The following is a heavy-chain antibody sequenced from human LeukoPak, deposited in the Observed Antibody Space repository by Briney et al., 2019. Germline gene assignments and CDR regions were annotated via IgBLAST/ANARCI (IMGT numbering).Heavy chain of an antibody. Sequence: SETLSLTCTVSGGSISTYYWSWIRQPPGKGLEWIGYIYYSGSTNYNSSLKSRVTISVDTSKNQFSLKLSSVTAADTAVYYCARVDCSGGSCYSNRGAFDIWGQGTMVTVSS. J-gene: IGHJ3*02. CDR3: ARVDCSGGSCYSNRGAFDI. D-gene: IGHD2-15*01. CDR1: GGSISTYY. V-gene: IGHV4-59*01. CDR2: IYYSGST.